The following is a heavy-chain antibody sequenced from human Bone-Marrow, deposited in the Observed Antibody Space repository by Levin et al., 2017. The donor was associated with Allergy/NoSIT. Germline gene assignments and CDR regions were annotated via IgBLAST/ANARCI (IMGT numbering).Heavy chain of an antibody. CDR1: GFTFSSYA. J-gene: IGHJ6*02. Sequence: GESLKISCAASGFTFSSYAMHWVRQAPGKGLEWVAVISYDGSNKYYADSVKGRFTISRDNSKNTLYLQMNSLRAEDTAVYYCARDRGGDYYYGMDVWGQGTTVTVSS. D-gene: IGHD3-3*01. V-gene: IGHV3-30-3*01. CDR3: ARDRGGDYYYGMDV. CDR2: ISYDGSNK.